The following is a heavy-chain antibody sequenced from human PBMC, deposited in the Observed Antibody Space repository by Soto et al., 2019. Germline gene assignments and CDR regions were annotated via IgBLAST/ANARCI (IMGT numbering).Heavy chain of an antibody. V-gene: IGHV1-69*10. D-gene: IGHD5-12*01. CDR2: IIPIFGII. CDR1: RAGFGTYT. Sequence: GASVTFDCKVSRAGFGTYTGTWGRQAPGQGLEWIGGIIPIFGIINYAHKFKGRVTITADRSTTTAYMELISLRSDDTAVYCWALLTAITGVYWGQAAQVTVSS. J-gene: IGHJ4*02. CDR3: ALLTAITGVY.